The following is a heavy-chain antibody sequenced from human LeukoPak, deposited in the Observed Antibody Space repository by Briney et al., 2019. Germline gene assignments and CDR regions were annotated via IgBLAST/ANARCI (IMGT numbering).Heavy chain of an antibody. J-gene: IGHJ4*02. D-gene: IGHD6-13*01. CDR3: ARALNLAAAGTLDS. CDR1: GYSFTTYG. Sequence: ASVKVSCKASGYSFTTYGMNWVRQAPGQELEWMGWINTNNENPTYAQGFTGRFVFSLDTSVSTAYLQISSLKAEDTAIYYCARALNLAAAGTLDSWGQGTLVTVSS. CDR2: INTNNENP. V-gene: IGHV7-4-1*02.